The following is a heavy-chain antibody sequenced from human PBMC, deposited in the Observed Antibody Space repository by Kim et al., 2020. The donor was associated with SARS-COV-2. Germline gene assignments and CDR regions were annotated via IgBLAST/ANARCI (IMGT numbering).Heavy chain of an antibody. V-gene: IGHV4-39*07. CDR1: GGSISSSSYY. Sequence: SETLSLTCTVSGGSISSSSYYWGWIRQPPGKGLEWIGSIYYSGSTYYNPSLKSRVTISVDTSKNQFSLKLSSVTAADTAVYYCARSITMVRGVITNYFDYWGQGTLVTVSS. CDR2: IYYSGST. CDR3: ARSITMVRGVITNYFDY. D-gene: IGHD3-10*01. J-gene: IGHJ4*02.